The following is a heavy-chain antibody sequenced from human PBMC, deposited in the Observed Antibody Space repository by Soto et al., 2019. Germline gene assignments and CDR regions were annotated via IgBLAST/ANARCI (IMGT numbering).Heavy chain of an antibody. J-gene: IGHJ4*02. CDR3: ARWGAAGDLDY. V-gene: IGHV4-4*02. CDR1: SGSLSSSNW. CDR2: IYHSGST. Sequence: QVQLQESGPGLVKPSGTLSLTFAGSSGSLSSSNWWSWVRRAPGKGLEGIGEIYHSGSTNYNPSLKSRVTISVDKSKNQFSLKLSSVTAADTAVYYCARWGAAGDLDYWGQGTLVTVSS. D-gene: IGHD6-13*01.